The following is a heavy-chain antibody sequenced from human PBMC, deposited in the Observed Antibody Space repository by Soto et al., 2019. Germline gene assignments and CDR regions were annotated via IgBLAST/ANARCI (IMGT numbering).Heavy chain of an antibody. CDR3: ASTPMTYYDILTGYGRYYFDY. V-gene: IGHV3-30-3*01. Sequence: GGSLRLSCAASGFTFSSYAMHWVRQAPGKGLEWVAVISYDGSNKYYADSVKGRFTISRNNSKNTLYLQMNSLRAEDTAVYYCASTPMTYYDILTGYGRYYFDYWGQGTLVTVSS. J-gene: IGHJ4*02. CDR2: ISYDGSNK. CDR1: GFTFSSYA. D-gene: IGHD3-9*01.